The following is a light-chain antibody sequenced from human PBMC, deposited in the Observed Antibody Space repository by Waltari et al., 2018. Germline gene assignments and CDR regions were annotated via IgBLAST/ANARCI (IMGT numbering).Light chain of an antibody. V-gene: IGLV7-46*01. CDR2: DTS. CDR1: TGAVTSSHY. CDR3: LLHYSGPRV. J-gene: IGLJ2*01. Sequence: QAVVNQEPSVTVSPGGTVTPTCGSSTGAVTSSHYPYWFQQKPGQAPRTLVYDTSNKHSWTPARFSGSVVGGKAALTLSGAQPEDEAEYYCLLHYSGPRVFGGGTKVTVL.